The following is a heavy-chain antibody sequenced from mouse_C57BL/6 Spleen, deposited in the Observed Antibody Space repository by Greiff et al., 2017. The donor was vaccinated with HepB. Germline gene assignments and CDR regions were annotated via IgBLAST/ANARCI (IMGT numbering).Heavy chain of an antibody. J-gene: IGHJ4*01. CDR2: ISSGSSTI. V-gene: IGHV5-17*01. CDR3: ARPYDYLYAMDY. D-gene: IGHD2-4*01. Sequence: EVKLQESGGGLVKPGGSLKLSCAASGFTFSDYGMHWVRQAPEKGLEWVAYISSGSSTIYYADTVKGRFTISRDNAKNTLFLQMTSLRSEDTAMYYCARPYDYLYAMDYWGQGTSVTVSS. CDR1: GFTFSDYG.